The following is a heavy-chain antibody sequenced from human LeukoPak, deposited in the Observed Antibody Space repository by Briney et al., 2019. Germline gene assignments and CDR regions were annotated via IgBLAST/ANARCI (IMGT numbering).Heavy chain of an antibody. D-gene: IGHD3-22*01. CDR3: ARPYDSSGYFYL. J-gene: IGHJ5*02. V-gene: IGHV4-34*01. CDR2: INHTGST. CDR1: GGSFSGYY. Sequence: SETLSLTCAVYGGSFSGYYRSWIRQPPGMGLEWIGEINHTGSTYYNPSLESRVTISVDTSKNQFSLKLSSVTAADTAVYYCARPYDSSGYFYLWGQGTLVTVSS.